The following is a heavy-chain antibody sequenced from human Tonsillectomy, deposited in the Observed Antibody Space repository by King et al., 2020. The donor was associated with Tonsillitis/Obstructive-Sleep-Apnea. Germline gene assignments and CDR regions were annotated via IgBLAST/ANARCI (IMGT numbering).Heavy chain of an antibody. D-gene: IGHD5-12*01. J-gene: IGHJ4*02. CDR3: ATRGYSGYDTWDY. V-gene: IGHV1-24*01. Sequence: QVQLVQSGAEVKKPGASVKVSCKVSGYTLTELSMHWVRQAPGTGLEWMGGFDPEDGETIDSQKFQGRVTITEDTSTDTAYMELSSLRSEATAVYNCATRGYSGYDTWDYWGQGTLVTVSS. CDR1: GYTLTELS. CDR2: FDPEDGET.